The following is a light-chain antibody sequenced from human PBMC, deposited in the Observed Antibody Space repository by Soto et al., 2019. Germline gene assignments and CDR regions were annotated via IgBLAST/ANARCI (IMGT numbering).Light chain of an antibody. J-gene: IGKJ4*01. CDR1: QGVSSY. Sequence: EIVLTQSPATLSLSPGERATLSCRASQGVSSYLAWYQQKPGQAPRLLIYATSTRATGIPARFSGSGSGTEFTLTISSLQSEDFAVYYCQHYNNWPLTFGGGTKVDIK. CDR2: ATS. V-gene: IGKV3-15*01. CDR3: QHYNNWPLT.